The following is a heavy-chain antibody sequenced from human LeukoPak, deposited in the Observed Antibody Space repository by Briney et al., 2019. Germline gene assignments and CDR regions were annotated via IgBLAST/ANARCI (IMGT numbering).Heavy chain of an antibody. J-gene: IGHJ4*02. CDR1: GFTFSSYE. V-gene: IGHV3-21*04. CDR3: ARLFQRNELNYYDSSGYSLGY. Sequence: GGSLRLSCAASGFTFSSYEMNWVRQAPGKGLEWVSSISSSSGYIYYADSVKGRFTISRGNAKNSLYLQMNSLRAEDTAVYYCARLFQRNELNYYDSSGYSLGYWGQGTLVTVSS. D-gene: IGHD3-22*01. CDR2: ISSSSGYI.